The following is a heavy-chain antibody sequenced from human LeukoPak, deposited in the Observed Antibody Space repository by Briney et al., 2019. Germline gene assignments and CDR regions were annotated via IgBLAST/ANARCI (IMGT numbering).Heavy chain of an antibody. Sequence: PGGSLRLSCAASGFTFSSYWMHWVRQAPGKGLVWVSRISPDGTTMNYADSVKGRFTISRDNAKNTVFLQMNSLRAEDTAIYYCTRAGQYRHDYWGQGTLVTVSS. D-gene: IGHD1-1*01. V-gene: IGHV3-74*01. CDR3: TRAGQYRHDY. CDR1: GFTFSSYW. J-gene: IGHJ4*02. CDR2: ISPDGTTM.